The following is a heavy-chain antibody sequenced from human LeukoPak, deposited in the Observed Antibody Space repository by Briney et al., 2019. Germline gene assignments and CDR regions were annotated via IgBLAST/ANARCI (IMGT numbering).Heavy chain of an antibody. CDR2: IIPIFGTA. CDR3: ARESQDYSGSGSSKPSDGMDV. V-gene: IGHV1-69*13. Sequence: SVKVSCKASGGTFSSYAISWVRQAPGQGLEWMGGIIPIFGTANYAQKFQGRVTITADESTSTAYMELSSLRSEDTAVYYCARESQDYSGSGSSKPSDGMDVWGQGTTVTVSS. CDR1: GGTFSSYA. D-gene: IGHD3-10*01. J-gene: IGHJ6*02.